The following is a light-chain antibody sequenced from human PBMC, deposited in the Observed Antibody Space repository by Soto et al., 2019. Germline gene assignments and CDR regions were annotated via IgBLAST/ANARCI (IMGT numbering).Light chain of an antibody. J-gene: IGKJ1*01. Sequence: DIQMTQSPSTLSASVGDRVTITCRASQSVNDWLAWYQQKPGKAPNLLIYKVSNLESGGPSRFSGSGSGTEFTVNISSLQPDDFATYYCQQYNSYSWKFGQGTKVEIK. CDR2: KVS. CDR1: QSVNDW. V-gene: IGKV1-5*03. CDR3: QQYNSYSWK.